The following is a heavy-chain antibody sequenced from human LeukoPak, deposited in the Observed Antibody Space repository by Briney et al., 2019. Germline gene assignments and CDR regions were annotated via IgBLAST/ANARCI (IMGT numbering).Heavy chain of an antibody. V-gene: IGHV4-34*01. Sequence: SETLSLTCAVYGGSFSGYSWSWIRQPPGKGLEWIGEINHSGSTNYNPSLKSRVTISVDTSKNQFSLKLSSVTAADTAVYYCARGGPQIYCSGGSCYNRKNWFDPWGQGTLVTVSS. CDR1: GGSFSGYS. CDR3: ARGGPQIYCSGGSCYNRKNWFDP. D-gene: IGHD2-15*01. J-gene: IGHJ5*02. CDR2: INHSGST.